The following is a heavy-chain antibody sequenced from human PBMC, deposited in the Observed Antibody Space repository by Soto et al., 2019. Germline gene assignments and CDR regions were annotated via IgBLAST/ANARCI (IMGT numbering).Heavy chain of an antibody. J-gene: IGHJ4*02. CDR2: ISGSGGST. CDR3: AKRLYYYDRSGYHFDY. Sequence: EVQLLESGGGLVQPGGSLRLSCAASGFTFSSYAMSWVRQAPGKGLEWVSAISGSGGSTYYADSVKGRFTISRDNSKNTLYLQMNSLRAEDTAVYYCAKRLYYYDRSGYHFDYWGQGTLVTVSS. CDR1: GFTFSSYA. V-gene: IGHV3-23*01. D-gene: IGHD3-22*01.